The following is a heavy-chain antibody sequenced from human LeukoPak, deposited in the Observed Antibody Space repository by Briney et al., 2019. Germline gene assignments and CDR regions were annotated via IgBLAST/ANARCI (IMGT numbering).Heavy chain of an antibody. Sequence: ASVKVSCKASGGTFSSYAIGWVRQAPGQGLEWMGWMNPNSGNTGYAQKFQGRVTMTRNTSISTAYMELSSLRSEDTAVYYCARGQVIDYWGQGTLVTVSS. J-gene: IGHJ4*02. CDR2: MNPNSGNT. V-gene: IGHV1-8*02. CDR1: GGTFSSYA. D-gene: IGHD3-16*02. CDR3: ARGQVIDY.